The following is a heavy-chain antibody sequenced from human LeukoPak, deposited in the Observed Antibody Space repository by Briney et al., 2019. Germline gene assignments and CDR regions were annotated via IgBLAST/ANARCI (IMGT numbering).Heavy chain of an antibody. J-gene: IGHJ4*02. CDR2: VSGGGTTT. Sequence: PGGSLRLSCAASGFTFSSYAMSWVRQAPGKGLEWVSAVSGGGTTTHNADSVEGRFSSSRDNSKNTLFLQMNSLRVDDTALYYCAKGVFGVNRAFDYWGQGTLVTVSS. CDR3: AKGVFGVNRAFDY. D-gene: IGHD3-3*01. CDR1: GFTFSSYA. V-gene: IGHV3-23*01.